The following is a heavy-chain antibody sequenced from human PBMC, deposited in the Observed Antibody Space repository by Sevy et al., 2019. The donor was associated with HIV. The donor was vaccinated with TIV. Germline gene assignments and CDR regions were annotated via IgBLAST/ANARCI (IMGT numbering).Heavy chain of an antibody. CDR3: AKDLGVAAREGLFYYYYYGMDV. CDR2: ISGSGGST. J-gene: IGHJ6*02. Sequence: QQRESLKISCAASGFTFSSYAMSWVHQAPGKGLEWVSAISGSGGSTYYADSVKGRFTISRDNSKNTLYLQMNSLRAEDTAVYYCAKDLGVAAREGLFYYYYYGMDVWGQGTTVTVSS. V-gene: IGHV3-23*01. CDR1: GFTFSSYA. D-gene: IGHD6-6*01.